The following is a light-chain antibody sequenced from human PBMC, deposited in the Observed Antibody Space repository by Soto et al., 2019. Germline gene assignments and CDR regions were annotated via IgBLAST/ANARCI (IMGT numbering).Light chain of an antibody. CDR1: QSVSSD. J-gene: IGKJ1*01. Sequence: EIVMTQSPATLSVSPGERATLSCRASQSVSSDLAWYHQKPGQAPRLLIYGASTRATGIPDRFSGSGSGTDFTLTISRLEPEDFAVYYCHQYDSWTFGQGTKVDNK. CDR2: GAS. CDR3: HQYDSWT. V-gene: IGKV3-15*01.